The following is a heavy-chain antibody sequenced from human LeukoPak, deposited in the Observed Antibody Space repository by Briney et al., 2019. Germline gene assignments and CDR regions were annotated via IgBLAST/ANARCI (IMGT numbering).Heavy chain of an antibody. Sequence: GGSLRLSCTPSGFTFSSHAMSWVRQAPGKGLEWVSGISGNGAGTYYGDSVKGRFTISRDNSKNTLYLQMNSLRAEDTAVYYCAKGPRNVVVVAAIGYWGQGTLVTVSS. V-gene: IGHV3-23*02. J-gene: IGHJ4*02. D-gene: IGHD2-15*01. CDR1: GFTFSSHA. CDR2: ISGNGAGT. CDR3: AKGPRNVVVVAAIGY.